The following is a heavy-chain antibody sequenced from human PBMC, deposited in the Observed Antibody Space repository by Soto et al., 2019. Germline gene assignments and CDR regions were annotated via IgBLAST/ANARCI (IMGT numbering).Heavy chain of an antibody. CDR3: ARDQGGSDYAFDI. Sequence: GVSPRLSCAAPEFTFSRYDMHWVRQATGKGLEWVSAIGTAGGTYYPGSVKGRFTISRENAKNSLYLQMNSLRAEDTAVYYCARDQGGSDYAFDIWGQGTMVTVS. CDR1: EFTFSRYD. J-gene: IGHJ3*02. D-gene: IGHD2-21*02. V-gene: IGHV3-13*01. CDR2: IGTAGGT.